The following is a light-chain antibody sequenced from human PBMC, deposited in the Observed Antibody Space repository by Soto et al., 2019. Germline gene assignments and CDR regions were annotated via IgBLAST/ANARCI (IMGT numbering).Light chain of an antibody. Sequence: QSALTQPASVSGSPGQSIAIFCARTTSDVVSWYQQQPGKAPKLILYEVSNRPSGVSDRFSGSKSGNTASLTISGLQAGDEAYYYCSSYSTRSVIFGGGTKVTVL. J-gene: IGLJ2*01. V-gene: IGLV2-14*01. CDR3: SSYSTRSVI. CDR1: TSDV. CDR2: EVS.